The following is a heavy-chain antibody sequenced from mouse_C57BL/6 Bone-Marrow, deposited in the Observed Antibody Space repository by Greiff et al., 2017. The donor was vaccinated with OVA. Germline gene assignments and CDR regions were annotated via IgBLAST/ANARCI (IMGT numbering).Heavy chain of an antibody. Sequence: VQLQQSGPELVKPGASVKISCKASGYSFTGYYMNWVKQSPEKSLEWIGEINPSTGGTTYNQKFKAKATLTVDKSSSTAYMQLKSLTSEDSAGYYCARGVTSPFAYWGQGTLVTVSA. CDR2: INPSTGGT. CDR1: GYSFTGYY. D-gene: IGHD2-13*01. V-gene: IGHV1-42*01. CDR3: ARGVTSPFAY. J-gene: IGHJ3*01.